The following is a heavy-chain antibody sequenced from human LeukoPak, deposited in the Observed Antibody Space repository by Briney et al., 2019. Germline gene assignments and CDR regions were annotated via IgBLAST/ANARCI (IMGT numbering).Heavy chain of an antibody. Sequence: GGSLRLSCAASGFTFNSYAMSWVRQAPWERLQWVSGISDSGGNTYYADSVRGRFTISRDNSKNTLYLQMNSLRADDSAVYFCAKEAGIVLGGDYWGQGTLVTVSS. CDR1: GFTFNSYA. J-gene: IGHJ4*02. D-gene: IGHD1-26*01. CDR3: AKEAGIVLGGDY. CDR2: ISDSGGNT. V-gene: IGHV3-23*01.